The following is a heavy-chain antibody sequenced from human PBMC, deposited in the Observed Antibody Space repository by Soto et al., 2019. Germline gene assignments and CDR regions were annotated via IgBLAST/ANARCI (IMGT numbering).Heavy chain of an antibody. CDR1: GGSIDGRN. Sequence: QVQLQESGPGLVKPSETLSLTCTVSGGSIDGRNCAWIRQPPGKGLEWLGYVYYDGGSGYNPSVKSRLTLSMDTSKSQFSLQLRSVTAADTAVYYCVRQGIGNLHGLVDVWGRGTTVIVSS. CDR2: VYYDGGS. J-gene: IGHJ6*02. D-gene: IGHD3-10*01. CDR3: VRQGIGNLHGLVDV. V-gene: IGHV4-59*08.